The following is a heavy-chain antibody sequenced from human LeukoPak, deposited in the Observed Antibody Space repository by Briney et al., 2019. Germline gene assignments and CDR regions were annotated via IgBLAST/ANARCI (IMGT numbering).Heavy chain of an antibody. CDR2: IKQDESEI. V-gene: IGHV3-7*01. CDR1: GFTLSSHW. CDR3: ARDIGAWSAY. J-gene: IGHJ4*02. D-gene: IGHD6-19*01. Sequence: GGSLRPSCVGSGFTLSSHWMHWVRQAPGKGLEWVANIKQDESEIYYVDSVKGRFTISRDNAENSLYLQMNSLRAEDTAVYYCARDIGAWSAYWGQGTLVTVSS.